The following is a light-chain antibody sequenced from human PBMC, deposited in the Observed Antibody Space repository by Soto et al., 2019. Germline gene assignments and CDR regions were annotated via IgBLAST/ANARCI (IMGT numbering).Light chain of an antibody. J-gene: IGKJ5*01. V-gene: IGKV3D-15*01. CDR1: QSVSNN. Sequence: EIVLTQSPGTLSLSRGERATLSCRSSQSVSNNYLAWYQQKPGQAPRLLIYGASNRATGIPARFSGSGSGTDFTLTISSLQSEDFAVYYCQQYNNWPITFGQGTRLEI. CDR3: QQYNNWPIT. CDR2: GAS.